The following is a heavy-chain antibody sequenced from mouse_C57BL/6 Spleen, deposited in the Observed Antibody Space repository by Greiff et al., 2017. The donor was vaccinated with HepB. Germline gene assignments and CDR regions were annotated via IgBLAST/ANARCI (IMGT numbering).Heavy chain of an antibody. CDR3: ARGGGYDVEFDY. J-gene: IGHJ2*01. CDR1: GYTFTSYW. CDR2: IYPGSGST. Sequence: VQLQQPGAELVKPGASVKMSCKASGYTFTSYWITWVKQRPGQGLEWIGDIYPGSGSTNYNEKFKSKATLTVDTSSSTAYMQLSSLTSEDSAVYYCARGGGYDVEFDYWGQGTTLTVSS. V-gene: IGHV1-55*01. D-gene: IGHD2-2*01.